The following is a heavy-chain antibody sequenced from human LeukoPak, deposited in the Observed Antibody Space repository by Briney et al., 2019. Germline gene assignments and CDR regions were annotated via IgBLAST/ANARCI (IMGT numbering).Heavy chain of an antibody. CDR1: GGLISRIEYY. Sequence: SETLSLTCTVSGGLISRIEYYWGWVRQSPVRGLEWLGHIYHTGTTLYSPHLNNRLTLSVDSSKNQFSLTLKSVTAADTAVYYCASVSVWELATHPGGSFDYWGRGILVTVSS. CDR2: IYHTGTT. D-gene: IGHD1-26*01. V-gene: IGHV4-30-4*01. J-gene: IGHJ4*02. CDR3: ASVSVWELATHPGGSFDY.